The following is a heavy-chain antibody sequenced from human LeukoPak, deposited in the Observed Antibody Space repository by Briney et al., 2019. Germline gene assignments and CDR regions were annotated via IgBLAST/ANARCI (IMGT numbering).Heavy chain of an antibody. CDR3: ARSQNYYGSGDY. CDR2: IYYTGST. Sequence: SETLSLTCTVSGDSVSNGNYHWSWLRQPPGKALEWIGYIYYTGSTYYNPSLEGRVTISVDTSRNHFSVKLSSVTAADTAVYYCARSQNYYGSGDYWSQGTLVTVSS. CDR1: GDSVSNGNYH. J-gene: IGHJ4*02. D-gene: IGHD3-10*01. V-gene: IGHV4-61*03.